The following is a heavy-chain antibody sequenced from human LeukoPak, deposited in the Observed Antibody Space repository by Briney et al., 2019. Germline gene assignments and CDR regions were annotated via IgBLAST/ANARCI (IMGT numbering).Heavy chain of an antibody. J-gene: IGHJ4*02. CDR2: TYYRSKWYN. Sequence: SQTLSLTCAISGDSVSSNSAAWNWIRQSPSRGLEWLGRTYYRSKWYNDYAVSVKSRIIINPDTSKNQVSLQLNSVTPEDTAVYFCTRDGPTTSWYFDYWGQGTLVTVSS. D-gene: IGHD2-2*01. V-gene: IGHV6-1*01. CDR1: GDSVSSNSAA. CDR3: TRDGPTTSWYFDY.